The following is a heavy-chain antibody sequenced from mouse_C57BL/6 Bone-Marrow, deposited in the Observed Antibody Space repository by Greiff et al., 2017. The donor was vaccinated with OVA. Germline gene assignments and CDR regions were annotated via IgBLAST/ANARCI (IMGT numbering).Heavy chain of an antibody. CDR3: ARRRNYYGSSPWCAY. Sequence: VHVKQSGPELVKPGASVKMSCKASGYTFTDYNMHWVKQSHGKSLEWIGYINPNNGGTSYNQKFKGKATLTVNKSSSTAYMELRSLTSEDSAVYYCARRRNYYGSSPWCAYWGQGTLVTVSA. D-gene: IGHD1-1*01. CDR2: INPNNGGT. J-gene: IGHJ3*01. V-gene: IGHV1-22*01. CDR1: GYTFTDYN.